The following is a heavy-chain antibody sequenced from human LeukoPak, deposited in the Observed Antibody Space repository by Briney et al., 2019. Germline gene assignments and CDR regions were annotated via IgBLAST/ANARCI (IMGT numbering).Heavy chain of an antibody. CDR3: ARARLEYYFDY. V-gene: IGHV3-21*01. J-gene: IGHJ4*02. CDR2: ISSSSSYI. D-gene: IGHD1-1*01. CDR1: GFTFSSYS. Sequence: GGSLRLSCAASGFTFSSYSMYWVRQAPGKGLEWVSSISSSSSYIYYADSVKGRFTISRDNAKNSLYLQMNSLRAEDTAVYYCARARLEYYFDYWVQGTLVSVCS.